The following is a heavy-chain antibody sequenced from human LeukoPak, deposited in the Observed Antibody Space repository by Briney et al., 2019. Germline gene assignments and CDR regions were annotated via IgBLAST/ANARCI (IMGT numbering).Heavy chain of an antibody. CDR2: INQGGSEK. CDR3: ARDATRGGDFDY. D-gene: IGHD3-16*01. CDR1: GFTFSSYW. Sequence: GGSLRLSCAASGFTFSSYWMTWVRQAPGKGLEWVANINQGGSEKYYVDSVKGRFTISRDNAKNSLYLQMNSLRAEDTAVYYCARDATRGGDFDYWGQGTLVTVSS. J-gene: IGHJ4*02. V-gene: IGHV3-7*01.